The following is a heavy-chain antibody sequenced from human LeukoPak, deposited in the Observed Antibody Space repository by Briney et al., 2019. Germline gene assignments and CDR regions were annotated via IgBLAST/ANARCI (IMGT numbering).Heavy chain of an antibody. CDR1: GFTFSSYS. Sequence: GGSLRLSCAASGFTFSSYSFFWVRQAPGKGLEWVSSISTTADYADSLKGRFTISRDNSKNSVYLQMDSLRGEDTAVYYCARDLEYYGSGRLGWGQGTLVTVSS. CDR3: ARDLEYYGSGRLG. D-gene: IGHD3-10*01. V-gene: IGHV3-21*01. J-gene: IGHJ4*02. CDR2: ISTTADY.